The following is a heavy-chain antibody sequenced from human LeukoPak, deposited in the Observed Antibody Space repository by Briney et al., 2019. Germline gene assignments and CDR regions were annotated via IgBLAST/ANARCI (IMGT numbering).Heavy chain of an antibody. Sequence: PSETLSLTSSVYGASISSQYWTWIRQPPGKGLEWIGYIYNSGSTNYNPSLKSRVTMSIDTSKNQFSLRLTSVTAADTAVYYCARRRIDSMYNWFDPWGQGTLVIVSS. J-gene: IGHJ5*02. CDR3: ARRRIDSMYNWFDP. V-gene: IGHV4-59*11. D-gene: IGHD2-21*01. CDR1: GASISSQY. CDR2: IYNSGST.